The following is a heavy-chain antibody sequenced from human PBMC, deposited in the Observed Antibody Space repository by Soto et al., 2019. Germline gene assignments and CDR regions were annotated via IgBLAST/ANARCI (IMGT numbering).Heavy chain of an antibody. J-gene: IGHJ6*02. Sequence: LRDPCRAAEVNIISYSVNCISKKKGKGLEWVSYISSSSSTIYYADSVKGRFTISRDNAKNSLYLQMNSLRDEDTAVYYCARDLEYSGSLYHGMDVWGQGTTVTVSS. CDR3: ARDLEYSGSLYHGMDV. V-gene: IGHV3-48*02. CDR2: ISSSSSTI. D-gene: IGHD6-6*01. CDR1: EVNIISYS.